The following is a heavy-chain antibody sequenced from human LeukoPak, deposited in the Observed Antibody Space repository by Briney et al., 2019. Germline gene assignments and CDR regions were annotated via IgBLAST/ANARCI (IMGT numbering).Heavy chain of an antibody. CDR1: GYSISSGYY. Sequence: SETLSLTCTVPGYSISSGYYWGWIRQPPGKGLEWIGSIYYSGSTYYNPSLKSRVTISVDTSKNQFSLKLSSVTAADTAVYYCARQGYYDSSGTTIYYFDYWGQGTLVTVSS. CDR2: IYYSGST. CDR3: ARQGYYDSSGTTIYYFDY. D-gene: IGHD3-22*01. J-gene: IGHJ4*02. V-gene: IGHV4-38-2*02.